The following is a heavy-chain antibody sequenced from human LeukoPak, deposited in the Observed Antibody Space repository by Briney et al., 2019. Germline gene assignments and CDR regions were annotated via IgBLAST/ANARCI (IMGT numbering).Heavy chain of an antibody. J-gene: IGHJ4*02. V-gene: IGHV3-21*01. CDR1: GFTFSSYS. CDR3: ARAYLELFAY. Sequence: GGSLRLSCAASGFTFSSYSMNWVRQAPGKGLEWVSSISSSRSYIYYADSVKGRFTISRDNAKNSLYLQMNSLRAEDTAVYYCARAYLELFAYWGQGTLVTVSS. D-gene: IGHD1-7*01. CDR2: ISSSRSYI.